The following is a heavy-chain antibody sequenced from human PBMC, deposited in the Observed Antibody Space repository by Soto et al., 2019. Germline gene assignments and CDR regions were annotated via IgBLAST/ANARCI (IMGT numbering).Heavy chain of an antibody. J-gene: IGHJ6*02. V-gene: IGHV3-23*01. Sequence: GGSLRLSCTASGFNFRTYAMTWVRQAPGKGLEWVSVISGGGGSIFYAASLKGRFTISRDNSKNTLYLQMNSLRAEDTAVYYCARDGYYRMDVWGQGTTVTVSS. CDR2: ISGGGGSI. CDR3: ARDGYYRMDV. D-gene: IGHD3-22*01. CDR1: GFNFRTYA.